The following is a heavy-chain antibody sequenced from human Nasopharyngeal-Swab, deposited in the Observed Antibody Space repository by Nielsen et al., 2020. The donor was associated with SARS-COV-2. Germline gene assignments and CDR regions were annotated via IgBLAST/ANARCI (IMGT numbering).Heavy chain of an antibody. Sequence: SVKVSCQASGCNFSSYAISWVRQAPGQGLEWMGGIIPIFVKANYAQKFQGRVTITADNSTSTAYMELSSLRSEDTAVYYCASTPNYYDSSGYYFDYWGQGTLVTVSS. CDR1: GCNFSSYA. J-gene: IGHJ4*02. CDR2: IIPIFVKA. V-gene: IGHV1-69*06. CDR3: ASTPNYYDSSGYYFDY. D-gene: IGHD3-22*01.